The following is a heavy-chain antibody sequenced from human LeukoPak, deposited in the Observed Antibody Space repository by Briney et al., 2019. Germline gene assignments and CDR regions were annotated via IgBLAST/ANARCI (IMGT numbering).Heavy chain of an antibody. CDR1: GGSVSTYY. CDR3: AREGGPYRPLDY. V-gene: IGHV4-59*02. Sequence: SETLSLTCTVSGGSVSTYYWSWIRQPPGKELEWIGYVSHSGNTNCSPSLKSRVTMSLDTSKNHFSLRLSSVNAADTAVYYCAREGGPYRPLDYSGQGTLVTVSS. J-gene: IGHJ4*02. CDR2: VSHSGNT.